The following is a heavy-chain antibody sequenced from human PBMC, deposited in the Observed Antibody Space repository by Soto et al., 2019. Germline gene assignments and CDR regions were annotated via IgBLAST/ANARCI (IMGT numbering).Heavy chain of an antibody. CDR3: ARVPVKSSWAHSSRDNCCDP. CDR1: GFTFSSYA. V-gene: IGHV3-30-3*01. D-gene: IGHD6-13*01. Sequence: QVQLVESGGGVVQPGRSLRLSCAASGFTFSSYAMHWVRQAPGKGLEWVAVISYDGSNKYYADSVKGRFTISRDTSNNTLERKMIPVRAEDTAAYYCARVPVKSSWAHSSRDNCCDPCGHGTIVTVSS. J-gene: IGHJ5*02. CDR2: ISYDGSNK.